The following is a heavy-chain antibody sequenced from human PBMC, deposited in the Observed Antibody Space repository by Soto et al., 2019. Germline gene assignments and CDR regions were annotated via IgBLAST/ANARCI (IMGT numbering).Heavy chain of an antibody. J-gene: IGHJ6*02. CDR3: AREFYGDGYYYYYGMDV. V-gene: IGHV1-18*01. CDR2: ISAYNGNT. D-gene: IGHD4-17*01. CDR1: GYTFTSYG. Sequence: GASVKVSCKASGYTFTSYGISWVRQAPGQGLEWMGWISAYNGNTNYAQKLQGRVTMTTDTATSTAYMELRSLRSDDTAVYYCAREFYGDGYYYYYGMDVWGQGTTVTVSS.